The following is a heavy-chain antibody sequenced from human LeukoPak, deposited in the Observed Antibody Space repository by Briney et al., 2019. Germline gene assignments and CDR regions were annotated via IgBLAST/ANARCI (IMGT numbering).Heavy chain of an antibody. CDR2: IKQDGSEK. V-gene: IGHV3-7*03. Sequence: PGGSLRLSCAASGFTFSSYWMSWVRQAPGKGLEWVANIKQDGSEKYYVDSVKGRFTISRDNAKNSLYLQMNSLRAEDTALYYCARADWSSSSWYNALFDYWGQGTLVTVSS. J-gene: IGHJ4*02. CDR1: GFTFSSYW. CDR3: ARADWSSSSWYNALFDY. D-gene: IGHD6-13*01.